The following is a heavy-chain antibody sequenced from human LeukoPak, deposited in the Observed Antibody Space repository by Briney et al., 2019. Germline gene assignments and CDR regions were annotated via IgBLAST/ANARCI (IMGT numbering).Heavy chain of an antibody. D-gene: IGHD1-26*01. J-gene: IGHJ4*02. CDR3: ARGGVGATMGY. Sequence: QPGGSLRLSCAASGFTFSNYAMSWVRQAPGKGLEWVSAISNSGGSTYYADSVKGRFTISRDNSKNTLYLQMNSLRAEDTAVYYCARGGVGATMGYWGQGTLVTVSS. V-gene: IGHV3-23*01. CDR1: GFTFSNYA. CDR2: ISNSGGST.